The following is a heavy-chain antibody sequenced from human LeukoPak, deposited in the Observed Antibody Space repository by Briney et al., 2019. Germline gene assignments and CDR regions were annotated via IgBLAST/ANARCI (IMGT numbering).Heavy chain of an antibody. CDR2: IKYGGSEK. J-gene: IGHJ4*02. V-gene: IGHV3-7*04. CDR1: GFTFSSYW. D-gene: IGHD5-18*01. CDR3: ARAEGYSYAFYFVY. Sequence: HPGGSLRLTCAASGFTFSSYWMTWVRQAQEKGLEWVANIKYGGSEKYYADSVKGRFTISRDNAKNSLYLQMNSLRAEDTAVYFCARAEGYSYAFYFVYWGQGTLVTVSS.